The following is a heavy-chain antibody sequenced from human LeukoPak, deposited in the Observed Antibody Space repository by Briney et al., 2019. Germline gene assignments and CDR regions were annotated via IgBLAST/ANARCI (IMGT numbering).Heavy chain of an antibody. V-gene: IGHV4-30-2*01. J-gene: IGHJ4*02. Sequence: PSETLSLTCAVSGGSISSGGYSWSWIRQPPGKGLEWIGYIYHSGSTYYIPSLKSRVTISVDRSKNQFSLKLSSVTAADTAVYYCARVYYGDFDYWGRGTLVTVSS. CDR3: ARVYYGDFDY. CDR2: IYHSGST. CDR1: GGSISSGGYS. D-gene: IGHD3-3*01.